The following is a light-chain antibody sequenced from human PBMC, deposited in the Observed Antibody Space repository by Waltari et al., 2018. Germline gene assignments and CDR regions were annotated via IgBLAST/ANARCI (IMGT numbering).Light chain of an antibody. CDR2: GKN. J-gene: IGLJ2*01. CDR3: NSRDSSGNHLV. V-gene: IGLV3-19*01. CDR1: SLRSYY. Sequence: SSELTQDPAVSAALGQTVRITCQGDSLRSYYASWYQQKPGQAPLLVIYGKNNRPSGIPDRLSGSSSGNTASLTITGAQAEDEADYYCNSRDSSGNHLVFGGGTKLTVL.